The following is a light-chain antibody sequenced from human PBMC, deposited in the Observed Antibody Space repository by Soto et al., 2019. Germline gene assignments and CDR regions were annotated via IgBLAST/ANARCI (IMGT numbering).Light chain of an antibody. J-gene: IGKJ1*01. CDR3: QQYNTWPPVT. CDR2: GAS. Sequence: EIVMTQSPETLSVSPGERATLSCRASQSVSSNLAWYQQKPGQAPRLLIYGASTRATGIPARFSGSGSGTEFTLTISSLQSADFAVYYCQQYNTWPPVTCGQGTKVDI. V-gene: IGKV3-15*01. CDR1: QSVSSN.